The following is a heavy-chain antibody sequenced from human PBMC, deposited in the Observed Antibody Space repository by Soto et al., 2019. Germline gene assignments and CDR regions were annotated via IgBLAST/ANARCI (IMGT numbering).Heavy chain of an antibody. CDR2: IYSDGST. CDR1: GFIVSSNY. J-gene: IGHJ3*02. Sequence: GGSLRLSCAASGFIVSSNYLTWVRQAPGKGLEWVSAIYSDGSTYYADSVKGRFTISRDNAKNSLYLQMNSLRAEDTAVYYCARHGITGSYYDAFDIWGQGTMVTVSS. CDR3: ARHGITGSYYDAFDI. V-gene: IGHV3-66*04. D-gene: IGHD1-26*01.